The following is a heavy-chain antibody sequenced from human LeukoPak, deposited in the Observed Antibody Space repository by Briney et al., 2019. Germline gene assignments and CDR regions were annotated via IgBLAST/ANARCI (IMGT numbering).Heavy chain of an antibody. Sequence: PSETLSLTCSVSGDSVTSTYWSWLRQPPGKGLEWIAYGHHSESSNYNPSFRSRVIVPVDTSRNQFSLRLSSVTAADTAIYYCARESAGSLHDSTAAFHYWGQGILVIVSS. CDR2: GHHSESS. CDR1: GDSVTSTY. V-gene: IGHV4-59*02. J-gene: IGHJ4*02. CDR3: ARESAGSLHDSTAAFHY. D-gene: IGHD2-8*02.